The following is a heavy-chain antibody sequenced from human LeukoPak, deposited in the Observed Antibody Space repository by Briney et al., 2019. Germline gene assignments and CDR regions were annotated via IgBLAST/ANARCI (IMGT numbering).Heavy chain of an antibody. V-gene: IGHV3-53*01. Sequence: GGSLRLSCAASGFTVSSNYMSWVRQAPGKGLEWVSVIYSGGSTYYADSVKGRFTISRDNSKNTLYLQMNSLRAEDTAVYYCARGRFNYDSSGSCSFYHWGQGTLVTVSS. CDR1: GFTVSSNY. CDR2: IYSGGST. J-gene: IGHJ4*02. CDR3: ARGRFNYDSSGSCSFYH. D-gene: IGHD3-22*01.